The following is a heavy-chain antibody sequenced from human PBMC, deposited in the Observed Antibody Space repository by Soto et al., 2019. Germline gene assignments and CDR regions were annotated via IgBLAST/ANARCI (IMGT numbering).Heavy chain of an antibody. J-gene: IGHJ4*02. Sequence: QVQLVESGGGVVQPGRSLRLSCAASGFTFSSYGMHWDRQAPGKGLEWVAVIWYDGSNKYYADSVKGRFTISRDNSKKTLYLQMNSLRAEDTAVYYCARRGSCWSVDYWGQGTLVTVSS. D-gene: IGHD6-19*01. CDR2: IWYDGSNK. CDR1: GFTFSSYG. CDR3: ARRGSCWSVDY. V-gene: IGHV3-33*01.